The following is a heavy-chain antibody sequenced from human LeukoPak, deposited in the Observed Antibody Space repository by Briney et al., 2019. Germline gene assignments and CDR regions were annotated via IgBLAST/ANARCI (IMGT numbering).Heavy chain of an antibody. Sequence: PGGSLRLSCAASGFTFDDYAMHWVRQAPGKGLEWVSGISWNSGSTGYADSVKGRFTISRDNAKNSLYLQMNSLRAEDTALYYCAKPYEQQLVPDAFDIWGQGTMVTVSS. CDR1: GFTFDDYA. V-gene: IGHV3-9*01. J-gene: IGHJ3*02. CDR2: ISWNSGST. CDR3: AKPYEQQLVPDAFDI. D-gene: IGHD6-13*01.